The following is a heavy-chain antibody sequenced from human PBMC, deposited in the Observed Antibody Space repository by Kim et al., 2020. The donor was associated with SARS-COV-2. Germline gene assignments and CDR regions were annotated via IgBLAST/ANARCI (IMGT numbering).Heavy chain of an antibody. V-gene: IGHV3-15*01. Sequence: AAPVKGRFTISRDDSKNTLYLQMNSLKTEDTAVYYCTTATYSNYVNYFDYWGQGTLVTVSS. J-gene: IGHJ4*02. D-gene: IGHD4-4*01. CDR3: TTATYSNYVNYFDY.